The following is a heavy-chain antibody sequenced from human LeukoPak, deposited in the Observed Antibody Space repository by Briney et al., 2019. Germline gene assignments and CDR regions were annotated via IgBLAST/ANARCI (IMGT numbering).Heavy chain of an antibody. J-gene: IGHJ6*02. D-gene: IGHD3-10*01. CDR3: ARDRFGEFDYYGMDV. V-gene: IGHV3-7*01. CDR2: IEQDGSEK. CDR1: GFTFSSYW. Sequence: GGSLRLSCAASGFTFSSYWMSWVRQAPGKGLEWVANIEQDGSEKYYVDSVKGRFTISRDNAKNTLYLQMNSLRAEDTAVYYCARDRFGEFDYYGMDVWGQGTTVTVSS.